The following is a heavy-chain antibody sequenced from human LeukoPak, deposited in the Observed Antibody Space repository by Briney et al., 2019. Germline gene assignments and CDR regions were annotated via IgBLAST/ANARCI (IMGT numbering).Heavy chain of an antibody. Sequence: PSETLSLTCTVSGGSINSGGSYWRWIRQHPGKGLEWIGYVYYSGSTYYNPSLKSRVTISVDTSENQFSLKLRSVPAADTAVYYCARDTTNDGFDIWGQGTVVTVSS. CDR2: VYYSGST. V-gene: IGHV4-31*03. J-gene: IGHJ3*02. CDR3: ARDTTNDGFDI. D-gene: IGHD1-1*01. CDR1: GGSINSGGSY.